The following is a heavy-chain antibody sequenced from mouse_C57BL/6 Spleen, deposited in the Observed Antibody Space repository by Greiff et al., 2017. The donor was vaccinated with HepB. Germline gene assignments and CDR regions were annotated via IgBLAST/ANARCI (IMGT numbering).Heavy chain of an antibody. CDR3: ARIYYDYDVGAMDY. CDR2: INPNYGTT. V-gene: IGHV1-39*01. Sequence: EVKLMESGPELVKPGASVKISCKASGYSFTDYNMNWVKQSNGKSLEWIGVINPNYGTTSYNQKFKGKATLTVDQSSSTAYMQLNSLTSEDSAVYYCARIYYDYDVGAMDYWGQGTSVTVSS. J-gene: IGHJ4*01. CDR1: GYSFTDYN. D-gene: IGHD2-4*01.